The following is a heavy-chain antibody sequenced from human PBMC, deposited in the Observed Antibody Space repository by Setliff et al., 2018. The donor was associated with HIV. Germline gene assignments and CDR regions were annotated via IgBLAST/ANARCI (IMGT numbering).Heavy chain of an antibody. CDR1: GGPISSRNW. J-gene: IGHJ4*02. CDR2: IYHSGST. Sequence: SETLSLTCAVSGGPISSRNWWSWVRQPPGKGLEWIGEIYHSGSTNYNPSLKSRVTISVDKSKNQFSLKLISVTAADTAMYYCARHRVRDSWRGLGGTFDYWGQGTRVTVSS. CDR3: ARHRVRDSWRGLGGTFDY. D-gene: IGHD3-3*01. V-gene: IGHV4-4*02.